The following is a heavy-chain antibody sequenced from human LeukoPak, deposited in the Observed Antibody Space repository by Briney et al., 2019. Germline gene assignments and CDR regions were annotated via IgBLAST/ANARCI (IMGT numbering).Heavy chain of an antibody. D-gene: IGHD3-10*01. J-gene: IGHJ3*02. V-gene: IGHV1-18*01. Sequence: SVKVSCKASGYTFTSYGISWVRQAPGQGLEWMGWISAYNGNTNYAQKLQGRVTMTTDTSTSTAYMKLRSLRSDDTAVYYCAIMLGSGSYYTHDAFDIWGQGTMVTVSS. CDR2: ISAYNGNT. CDR1: GYTFTSYG. CDR3: AIMLGSGSYYTHDAFDI.